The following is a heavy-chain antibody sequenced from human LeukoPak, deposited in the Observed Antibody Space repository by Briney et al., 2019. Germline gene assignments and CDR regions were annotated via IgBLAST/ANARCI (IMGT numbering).Heavy chain of an antibody. CDR1: GFTFSSYS. CDR2: ISNTGITR. CDR3: ARSGVAGTWAIDY. V-gene: IGHV3-48*04. J-gene: IGHJ4*02. D-gene: IGHD6-19*01. Sequence: GSLRLSCAASGFTFSSYSMNWVRQAPGKGLEWVSYISNTGITRHYADSVKGRFTISRDNAKNSLYLQMDSLRAEDTAVYYCARSGVAGTWAIDYWGQGTLVTVSS.